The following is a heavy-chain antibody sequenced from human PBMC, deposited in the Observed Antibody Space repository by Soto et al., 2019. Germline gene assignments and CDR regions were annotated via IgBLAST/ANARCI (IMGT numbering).Heavy chain of an antibody. CDR3: AREPNYYFDY. CDR1: GFTFSYYA. V-gene: IGHV3-23*01. Sequence: EVQLLESGGGVEQPGGSLRLSCAASGFTFSYYAMSWVRQAPGKGLEWVSSIRGSGGSTYYADSVKGRFTISRDNSKNTLKLQMNSLRAEDTGVYYCAREPNYYFDYWGQGALVTVSS. CDR2: IRGSGGST. J-gene: IGHJ4*02.